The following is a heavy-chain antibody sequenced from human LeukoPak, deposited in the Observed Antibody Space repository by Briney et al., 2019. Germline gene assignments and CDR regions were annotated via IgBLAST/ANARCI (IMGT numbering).Heavy chain of an antibody. Sequence: SETLSLTCTVSGGSISSSSYYWGWIRQPPGKGLEWIGSIYYSGSTYYNPSLKSRVTISVDTSKNQFSLKLSSVTAADTAVYYCARDLRDIAVAGNWFDPWGQGTLVTVSS. D-gene: IGHD6-19*01. CDR1: GGSISSSSYY. CDR2: IYYSGST. CDR3: ARDLRDIAVAGNWFDP. V-gene: IGHV4-39*02. J-gene: IGHJ5*02.